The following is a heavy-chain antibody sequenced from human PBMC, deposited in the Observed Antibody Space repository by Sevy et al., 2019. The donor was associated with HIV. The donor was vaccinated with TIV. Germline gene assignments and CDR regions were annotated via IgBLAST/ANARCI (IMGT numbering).Heavy chain of an antibody. D-gene: IGHD4-17*01. CDR1: GFTFSDYY. CDR2: ISGSDNTI. J-gene: IGHJ6*02. CDR3: ARDHVKDGDLGDYYYFAMDV. Sequence: GGSLRLSCAASGFTFSDYYMSWIRQAPGKGLEWISYISGSDNTIDYADSVKGRFTISRDNAKKSLYLQMSGLRAEDTAVYYCARDHVKDGDLGDYYYFAMDVWGPGTTVTVSS. V-gene: IGHV3-11*01.